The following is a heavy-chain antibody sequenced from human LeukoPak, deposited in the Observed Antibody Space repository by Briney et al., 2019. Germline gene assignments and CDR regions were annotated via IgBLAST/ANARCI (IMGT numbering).Heavy chain of an antibody. CDR2: IRSKAYGGTT. CDR3: TRVLLLWFGELLSRIDY. CDR1: GFTLSSYA. Sequence: GGSLRLSCAASGFTLSSYAMSWVRQAPGKGLEWVGFIRSKAYGGTTEYAASVKGRFTISRDDSKSIAYLQMNSLKTEDTAVYYCTRVLLLWFGELLSRIDYWGQGPLVTVSS. D-gene: IGHD3-10*01. J-gene: IGHJ4*02. V-gene: IGHV3-49*04.